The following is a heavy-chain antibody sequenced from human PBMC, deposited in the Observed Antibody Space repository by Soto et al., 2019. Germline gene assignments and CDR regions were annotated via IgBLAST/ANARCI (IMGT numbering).Heavy chain of an antibody. D-gene: IGHD3-10*01. CDR1: GGSFSGYY. J-gene: IGHJ6*03. CDR3: ARGFDYYGSGRSKYYYYYYMDV. Sequence: SETLSLTCAVYGGSFSGYYWSWIRQPPGKGLEWIGEINHSGSTNYNPSLKSRVTISVDTSKNQFSLKLSSVTAADTAVYYCARGFDYYGSGRSKYYYYYYMDVWGKRTTVTVSS. V-gene: IGHV4-34*01. CDR2: INHSGST.